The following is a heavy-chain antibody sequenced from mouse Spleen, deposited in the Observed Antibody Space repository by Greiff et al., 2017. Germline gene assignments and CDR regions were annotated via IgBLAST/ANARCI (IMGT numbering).Heavy chain of an antibody. V-gene: IGHV1-80*01. CDR2: IYPGDGDT. J-gene: IGHJ1*01. D-gene: IGHD3-3*01. CDR1: GYAFSSYW. CDR3: AREGHHRGYFDV. Sequence: VQLQQSGAELVRPGSSVKISCKASGYAFSSYWMNWVKQRPGQGLEWIGQIYPGDGDTNYNGKFKGKATLTADKSSSTAYMQLSSLTSDDSAVYFCAREGHHRGYFDVWGAGTTVTVSS.